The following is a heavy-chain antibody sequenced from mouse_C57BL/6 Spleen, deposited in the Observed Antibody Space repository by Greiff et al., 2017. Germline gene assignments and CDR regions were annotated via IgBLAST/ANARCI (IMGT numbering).Heavy chain of an antibody. D-gene: IGHD2-12*01. CDR2: IDPSDSYT. J-gene: IGHJ4*01. V-gene: IGHV1-50*01. CDR3: ASYSDYAMDY. CDR1: GYTFTSYW. Sequence: QVQLQQPGAELVKPGASVKLSCKASGYTFTSYWMQWVKQRPGQGLEWIGEIDPSDSYTNYNQKFKGKATLTVDTSSSTAYMQRSSLTSEDSAVYYCASYSDYAMDYWGQGTSVTVSS.